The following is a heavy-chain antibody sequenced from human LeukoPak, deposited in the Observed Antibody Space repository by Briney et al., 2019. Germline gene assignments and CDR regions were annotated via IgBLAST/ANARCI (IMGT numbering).Heavy chain of an antibody. V-gene: IGHV3-30*18. CDR3: AKDRYSSSWWYFDY. CDR1: GFTFSSYG. Sequence: GGSLRLSCAASGFTFSSYGMHWVRQAPGKGLEWVAVISYDGSNKYYAGSVKGRFTISRDNSKNTLYLQMNSLRAEDTAVYYCAKDRYSSSWWYFDYWGQGTLVTVSS. CDR2: ISYDGSNK. J-gene: IGHJ4*02. D-gene: IGHD6-13*01.